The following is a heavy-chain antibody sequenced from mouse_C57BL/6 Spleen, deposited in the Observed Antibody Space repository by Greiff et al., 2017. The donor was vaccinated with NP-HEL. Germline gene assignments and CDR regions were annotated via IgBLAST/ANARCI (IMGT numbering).Heavy chain of an antibody. J-gene: IGHJ4*01. D-gene: IGHD1-1*01. Sequence: QVQLQQPGAELVKPGASVKLSCKASGYTFTSYWMQWVKQRPGQGLEWIGEIDPSDSYTNYNQKFKGKATLTVDTSSSTAYMQLSSLTSEDSAVYYCARPSTVVAPYYAMDYWGQGTSVTVSS. V-gene: IGHV1-50*01. CDR1: GYTFTSYW. CDR2: IDPSDSYT. CDR3: ARPSTVVAPYYAMDY.